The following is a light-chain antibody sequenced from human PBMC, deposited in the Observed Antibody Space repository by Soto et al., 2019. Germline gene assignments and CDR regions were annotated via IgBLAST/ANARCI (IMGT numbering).Light chain of an antibody. CDR2: DAS. Sequence: VLTQSPATLSLSPGERATLSCRASLNVNSYLAWYQQKPGQAPRLLIYDASNRAAGIPARFSGSESGTDFTLTISSLEPEDFAVYYCQQYVSSPRTFGQGTKVDI. J-gene: IGKJ1*01. CDR1: LNVNSY. V-gene: IGKV3-11*01. CDR3: QQYVSSPRT.